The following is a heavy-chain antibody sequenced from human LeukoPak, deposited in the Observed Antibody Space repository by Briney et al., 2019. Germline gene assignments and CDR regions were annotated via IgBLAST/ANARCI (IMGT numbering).Heavy chain of an antibody. CDR3: ARDQGGGSCYDY. CDR1: GGTFSSYA. V-gene: IGHV1-69*05. CDR2: IIPIFGTA. J-gene: IGHJ4*02. D-gene: IGHD2-15*01. Sequence: ASVKVSCKASGGTFSSYAISWVRQAPGQGLEWMGGIIPIFGTANYAQKFQGRVTITRDTSASTAYMELSSLRSEDTAVYYCARDQGGGSCYDYWGQGTLVTVSS.